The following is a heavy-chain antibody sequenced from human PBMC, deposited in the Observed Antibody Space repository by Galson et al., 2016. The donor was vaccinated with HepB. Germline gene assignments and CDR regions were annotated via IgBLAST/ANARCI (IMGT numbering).Heavy chain of an antibody. J-gene: IGHJ6*02. CDR2: INPIFNAV. D-gene: IGHD5-12*01. V-gene: IGHV1-69*13. Sequence: SVKVSCKASGDTFSSYAFGWVRQAPGQGLEWMGGINPIFNAVNYAQKFQDRVSITADESTTTVFMELNSLRSEDTAVYYCARDRRPLEYSGYDFYYHAMDVWGQGTPVTVSS. CDR1: GDTFSSYA. CDR3: ARDRRPLEYSGYDFYYHAMDV.